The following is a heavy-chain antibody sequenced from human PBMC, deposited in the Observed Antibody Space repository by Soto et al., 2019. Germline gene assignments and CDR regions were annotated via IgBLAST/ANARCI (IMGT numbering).Heavy chain of an antibody. V-gene: IGHV4-39*01. CDR1: GGSIYRSGYY. CDR2: IDYNGVT. CDR3: GKVLVGATGHTDSDS. Sequence: SETLSLTCTVSGGSIYRSGYYWGWIRQPPGRGLEWIGNIDYNGVTYSNPSLKSRVTISRDTSKNQFPLKLTSVTAADTALYYCGKVLVGATGHTDSDSWGPGPLGTAPQ. J-gene: IGHJ4*02. D-gene: IGHD2-15*01.